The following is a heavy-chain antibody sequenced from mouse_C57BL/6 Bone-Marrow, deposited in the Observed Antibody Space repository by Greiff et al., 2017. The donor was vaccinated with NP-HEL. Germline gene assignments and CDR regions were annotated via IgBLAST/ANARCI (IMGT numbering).Heavy chain of an antibody. CDR2: IYPGDGDT. D-gene: IGHD1-1*01. CDR3: EKYYSSGYYFDN. V-gene: IGHV1-80*01. CDR1: GYAFSSYW. Sequence: VQLQQSGAELVKPGASVKISCKASGYAFSSYWMNWVKQRPGKGLEWIGQIYPGDGDTNYNGKFKGKATLTADKSSSTAYMQLSSLTSEDAAVYFCEKYYSSGYYFDNWGQGTTLTVSS. J-gene: IGHJ2*01.